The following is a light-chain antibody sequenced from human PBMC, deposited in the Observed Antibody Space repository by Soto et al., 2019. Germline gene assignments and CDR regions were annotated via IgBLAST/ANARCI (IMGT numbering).Light chain of an antibody. CDR3: QSYDIHLSASLV. Sequence: QSVVTQPPPVSGAPGQRVTISCTGSSSNFGAGYDVHWYQQLPGTAPKLLIYANNNRPSGIPDRFSGSKSGTSASLAITGLQAEDEADYYCQSYDIHLSASLVFGGGTKLTVL. J-gene: IGLJ2*01. CDR1: SSNFGAGYD. V-gene: IGLV1-40*01. CDR2: ANN.